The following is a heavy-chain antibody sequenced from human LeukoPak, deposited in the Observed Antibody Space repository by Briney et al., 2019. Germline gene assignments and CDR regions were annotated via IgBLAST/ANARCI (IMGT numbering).Heavy chain of an antibody. CDR1: GGTFSSYT. Sequence: ASVKVSCKASGGTFSSYTISWVRQASGQGLEWMGRIIPILGIANYAQKFQGRVTITADKSTSTAYMGLSSLRSEDTAVYYCARDRWGSTSPGDYWGQGTLVTVSS. D-gene: IGHD2-2*01. CDR3: ARDRWGSTSPGDY. J-gene: IGHJ4*02. V-gene: IGHV1-69*04. CDR2: IIPILGIA.